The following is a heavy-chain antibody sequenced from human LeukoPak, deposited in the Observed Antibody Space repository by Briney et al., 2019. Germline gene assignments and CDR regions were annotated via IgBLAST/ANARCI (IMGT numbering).Heavy chain of an antibody. Sequence: SETLSLTCTVSGGSISSSSYYWGWLRQPPGKGLEWIGSIYYSGSTYYNPSLKSRVTISVDTSKNQFSLKLSSVTAADTAVYYCARLAIYYFDYWGQGTLVTVSS. CDR2: IYYSGST. CDR1: GGSISSSSYY. D-gene: IGHD3-3*02. V-gene: IGHV4-39*01. J-gene: IGHJ4*02. CDR3: ARLAIYYFDY.